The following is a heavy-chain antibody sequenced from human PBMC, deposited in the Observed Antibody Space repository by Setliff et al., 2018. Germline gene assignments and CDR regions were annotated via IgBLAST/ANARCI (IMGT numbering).Heavy chain of an antibody. CDR1: GGSISNNTYY. CDR3: ARDTDGPPYFDY. CDR2: FYLSGST. V-gene: IGHV4-39*07. J-gene: IGHJ4*02. D-gene: IGHD2-8*02. Sequence: PSETLSLTCTVSGGSISNNTYYWGWIRQAPGKGLEWIGSFYLSGSTYYNPSLKSRVTISVDTPKNQFSLQFISVTAADTAVYYCARDTDGPPYFDYWGQVTLVTVSS.